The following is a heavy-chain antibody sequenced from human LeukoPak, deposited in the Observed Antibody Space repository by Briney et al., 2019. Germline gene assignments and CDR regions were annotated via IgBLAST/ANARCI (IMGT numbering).Heavy chain of an antibody. J-gene: IGHJ4*02. CDR3: ARDAVAGTSFDY. CDR2: INPSGGST. CDR1: GYTFTSYY. Sequence: ASVKVSCKASGYTFTSYYMHWARQAPGQGLEWMGIINPSGGSTSYAQKFQGRVTMTRDTSTSTVYMELSSLRSEDTAVYYCARDAVAGTSFDYWGQGTLVTVSS. D-gene: IGHD6-19*01. V-gene: IGHV1-46*01.